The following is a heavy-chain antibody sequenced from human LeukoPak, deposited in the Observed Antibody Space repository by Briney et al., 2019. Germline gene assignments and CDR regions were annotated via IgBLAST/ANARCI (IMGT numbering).Heavy chain of an antibody. Sequence: AGGSLRLSCAASGFTFSSYSMNWVRQAPGKGLERVSYISSSSSTIYYADSVKGRFTISRDNAKNSLYLQMNSLRAEDTAVYYCARDLRLKYYQGFDPWGQGTLVTVSS. D-gene: IGHD2-2*01. CDR3: ARDLRLKYYQGFDP. CDR2: ISSSSSTI. CDR1: GFTFSSYS. J-gene: IGHJ5*02. V-gene: IGHV3-48*01.